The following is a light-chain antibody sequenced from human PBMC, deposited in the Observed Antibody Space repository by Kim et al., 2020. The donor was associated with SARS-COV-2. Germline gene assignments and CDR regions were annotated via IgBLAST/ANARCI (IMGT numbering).Light chain of an antibody. V-gene: IGLV4-69*01. CDR2: LNSDGSH. J-gene: IGLJ3*02. Sequence: QLVLTQSPSASASLGASVKLTCTLSSGHSSCAIAWHQQQPEKGPRYLMKLNSDGSHSKGDGIPDRFSGSSSGAERYLTISSLPSEDEADYYCQTWGTGIRVFGGGTQLTVL. CDR3: QTWGTGIRV. CDR1: SGHSSCA.